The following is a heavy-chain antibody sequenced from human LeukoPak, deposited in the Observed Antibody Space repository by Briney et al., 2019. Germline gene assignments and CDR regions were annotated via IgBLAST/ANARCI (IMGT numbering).Heavy chain of an antibody. CDR3: AGITIFGVVAIPDAFDI. J-gene: IGHJ3*02. CDR2: INHSGST. Sequence: PSETLSLTCAVYGGSFSGYYWSWIRQPPGKGLEWIGEINHSGSTNYNPSLKSRVTISVDTSKNQFSLKLSSVTAADTAVYYCAGITIFGVVAIPDAFDIWGQGTMVTVSS. CDR1: GGSFSGYY. V-gene: IGHV4-34*01. D-gene: IGHD3-3*01.